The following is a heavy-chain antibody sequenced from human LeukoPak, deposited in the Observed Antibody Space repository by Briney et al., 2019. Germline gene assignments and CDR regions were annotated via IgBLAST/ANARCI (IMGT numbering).Heavy chain of an antibody. CDR3: ARGRASYYNYYMDV. V-gene: IGHV4-34*01. CDR2: INHSGGT. CDR1: GGSFSGYY. J-gene: IGHJ6*03. Sequence: SETLSLTCAVYGGSFSGYYWSWIRQPPGKGLEWIGEINHSGGTNCNPSLKSRVTISVDTSKNQFSLKLSTVTAADTAVYYCARGRASYYNYYMDVWGKGTTVTVSS.